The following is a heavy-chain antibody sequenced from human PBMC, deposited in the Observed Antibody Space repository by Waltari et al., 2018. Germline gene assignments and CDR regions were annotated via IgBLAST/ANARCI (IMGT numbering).Heavy chain of an antibody. CDR1: GYSFTSID. CDR2: MNPNSVNT. D-gene: IGHD4-4*01. Sequence: QVQLVQSGVEVKRPGASVKVSCKASGYSFTSIDIKWVGQAAGQGLEWMGWMNPNSVNTDYAQRFQGRVTMTRDTSISAAYMELTNLRSEDTAVYYCARGYSHDRDGAFDIWGQGTMVIVSS. CDR3: ARGYSHDRDGAFDI. J-gene: IGHJ3*02. V-gene: IGHV1-8*01.